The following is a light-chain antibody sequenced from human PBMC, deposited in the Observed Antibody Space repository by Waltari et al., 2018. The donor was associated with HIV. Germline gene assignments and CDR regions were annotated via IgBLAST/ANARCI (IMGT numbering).Light chain of an antibody. CDR3: SSYTTSSTWV. Sequence: QSALTQPASVSGSPGQSITISCPGTSRDVGGYNYVPRYQQHPGKAPKLMIYDVSNRPSGVSYRFSGSKSGNTASLTISGLQAEDEADYYCSSYTTSSTWVFGGGTKLTVL. V-gene: IGLV2-14*01. CDR1: SRDVGGYNY. CDR2: DVS. J-gene: IGLJ3*02.